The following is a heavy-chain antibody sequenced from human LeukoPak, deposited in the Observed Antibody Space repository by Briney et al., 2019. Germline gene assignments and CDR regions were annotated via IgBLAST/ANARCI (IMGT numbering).Heavy chain of an antibody. V-gene: IGHV4-34*01. J-gene: IGHJ4*02. CDR2: INHSGTT. CDR1: GGSFNGYY. CDR3: ARVPLRFLEPIDY. D-gene: IGHD3-3*01. Sequence: SGTLSLTCRVYGGSFNGYYRSWIRQPPGKGLEWIGDINHSGTTNYNPSLNCRVTMSLHTSKSMFSLTLNSVTAADTAVYYCARVPLRFLEPIDYCSQGTLVTVSS.